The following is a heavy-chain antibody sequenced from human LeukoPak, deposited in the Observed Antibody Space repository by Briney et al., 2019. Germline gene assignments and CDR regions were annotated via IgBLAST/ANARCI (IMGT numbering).Heavy chain of an antibody. CDR2: IYNSGST. D-gene: IGHD6-13*01. V-gene: IGHV4-4*07. CDR1: GGSISSYY. Sequence: WETLSLTCTVSGGSISSYYWSWIRQPAGKGLEWIGHIYNSGSTNYNHSLKGRVTMSVATSKNQFSLHLSSVTAADTAVYYCARSAFLVTAPGLYYFDYWGQGTLVAVPS. CDR3: ARSAFLVTAPGLYYFDY. J-gene: IGHJ4*02.